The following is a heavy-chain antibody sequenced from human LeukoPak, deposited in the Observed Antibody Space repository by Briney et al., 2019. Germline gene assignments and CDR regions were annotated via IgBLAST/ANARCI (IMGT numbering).Heavy chain of an antibody. CDR2: IYYSGST. CDR3: ARDDGYKVDY. J-gene: IGHJ4*02. D-gene: IGHD5-24*01. V-gene: IGHV4-59*12. Sequence: SETLSLTXTVSGGSISSYYWSWIRQPPGKGLEWIGYIYYSGSTNYNPSLKSRVTISVDTSKNQFSLKLSSVTAADTAVYYCARDDGYKVDYWGQGTLVTVSS. CDR1: GGSISSYY.